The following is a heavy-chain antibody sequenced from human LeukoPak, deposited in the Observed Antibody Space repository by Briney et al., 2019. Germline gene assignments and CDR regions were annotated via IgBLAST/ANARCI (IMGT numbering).Heavy chain of an antibody. CDR3: ASTLRFLEWLIAFDI. CDR2: IIPIFGTA. CDR1: GGTFSSYA. V-gene: IGHV1-69*05. D-gene: IGHD3-3*01. Sequence: SVKVSCKASGGTFSSYAISWVRQAPGQGLEWMGGIIPIFGTANYAQKFQGRVTITTDESTSTAYMELSSLRSEDTAVYYCASTLRFLEWLIAFDIWGQGTMVTVSS. J-gene: IGHJ3*02.